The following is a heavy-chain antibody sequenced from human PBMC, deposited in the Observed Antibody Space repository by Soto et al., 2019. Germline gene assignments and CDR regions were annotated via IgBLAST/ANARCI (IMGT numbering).Heavy chain of an antibody. CDR2: VYPDDSTV. V-gene: IGHV5-51*01. D-gene: IGHD4-17*01. J-gene: IGHJ3*02. CDR3: ARLRTSVTTEDAFDI. CDR1: GYTFPNYW. Sequence: PGESLKISCKASGYTFPNYWIGWVRQMPGKGPERMGIVYPDDSTVRYNPTFQGQVTISADKSISTAFLQWSGLRASDTAMYYCARLRTSVTTEDAFDIWGTGTMVTVSS.